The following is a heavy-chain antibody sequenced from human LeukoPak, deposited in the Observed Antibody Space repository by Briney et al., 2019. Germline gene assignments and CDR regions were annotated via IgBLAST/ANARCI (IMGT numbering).Heavy chain of an antibody. V-gene: IGHV3-23*01. CDR3: AKARRYSSSWYNAFDI. Sequence: PGGSLRLSCAASAFTFSTYAMSWVRQAPGKGLEWVSSMSGSGSSTCYADSVNGRSTISRDDSKNTVYLQMNSLRVEDTAVYYCAKARRYSSSWYNAFDIWGQGTMVTVSS. J-gene: IGHJ3*02. CDR1: AFTFSTYA. D-gene: IGHD6-13*01. CDR2: MSGSGSST.